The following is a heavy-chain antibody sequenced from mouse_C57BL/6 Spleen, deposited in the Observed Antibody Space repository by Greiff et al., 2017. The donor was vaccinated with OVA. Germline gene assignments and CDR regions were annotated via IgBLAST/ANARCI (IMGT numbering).Heavy chain of an antibody. CDR2: INPGSGGT. J-gene: IGHJ2*01. Sequence: VQLQHSGAELVRPGTSVKVSCKASGYAFTNYLIEWVKQRPGQGLEWIGVINPGSGGTNYNEKFKGKATLTADKSSSTAYMQLSSLTSEDSAVYFCARNWDYFDYWGQGTTLTVSS. V-gene: IGHV1-54*01. CDR1: GYAFTNYL. D-gene: IGHD4-1*01. CDR3: ARNWDYFDY.